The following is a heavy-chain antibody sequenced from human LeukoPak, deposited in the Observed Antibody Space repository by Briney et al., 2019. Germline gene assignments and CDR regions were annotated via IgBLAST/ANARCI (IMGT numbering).Heavy chain of an antibody. CDR2: IWFDGSST. Sequence: GRSLRLSCVASGFTFSRFGMHWVRQAPGKGLEWEAVIWFDGSSTYYADSVKGRFTISRDNSKNMLYLQMNSLRVEDTGVYFCARDSAPYCGSDCYFDYWGHGTLVTVSS. CDR1: GFTFSRFG. D-gene: IGHD2-21*02. V-gene: IGHV3-33*01. CDR3: ARDSAPYCGSDCYFDY. J-gene: IGHJ4*01.